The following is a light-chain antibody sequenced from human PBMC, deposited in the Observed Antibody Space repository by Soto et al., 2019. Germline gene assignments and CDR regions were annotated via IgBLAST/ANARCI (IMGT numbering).Light chain of an antibody. Sequence: QSALTQPHSVSGSPGQSVTISCTGTSSDVAIYNYISWYQQHPGEAPKLMIHDVSERPSGVPDRFSGSKSGNTASLTISGLQAEDEADYYCCSYAGSYTFARNVFGTGTKLTVL. V-gene: IGLV2-11*01. J-gene: IGLJ1*01. CDR3: CSYAGSYTFARNV. CDR1: SSDVAIYNY. CDR2: DVS.